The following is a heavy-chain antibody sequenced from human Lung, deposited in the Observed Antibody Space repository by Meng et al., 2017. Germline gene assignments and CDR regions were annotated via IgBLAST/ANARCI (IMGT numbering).Heavy chain of an antibody. J-gene: IGHJ2*01. D-gene: IGHD3-10*01. Sequence: QVQLVQYGSGVKKPGALVKVSCKASGYTFNSYAMNWVRQAPGQGLEWMGWINTNTGNPTYAQGFTGRFVFSLDTSVSTAYLQISSLKAEDTAVYYCASGWFGELFGYFDLWGRGTLVTVSS. CDR2: INTNTGNP. CDR1: GYTFNSYA. V-gene: IGHV7-4-1*02. CDR3: ASGWFGELFGYFDL.